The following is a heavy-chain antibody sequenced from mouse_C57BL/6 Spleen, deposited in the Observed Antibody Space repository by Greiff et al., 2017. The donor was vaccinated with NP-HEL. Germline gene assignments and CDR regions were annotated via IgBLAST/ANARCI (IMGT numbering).Heavy chain of an antibody. J-gene: IGHJ3*01. CDR1: GYTFTSYW. V-gene: IGHV1-52*01. CDR3: ARDYGNYVFAY. Sequence: QVQLQQPGAELVRPGSSVKLSCKASGYTFTSYWMHWVKQRPIQGLEWIGNIDPSDSETHYNQKFKDKATLTVDKSSSTAYMQLSSLTSEDSAVYYCARDYGNYVFAYWGQGTLVTVSA. CDR2: IDPSDSET. D-gene: IGHD2-1*01.